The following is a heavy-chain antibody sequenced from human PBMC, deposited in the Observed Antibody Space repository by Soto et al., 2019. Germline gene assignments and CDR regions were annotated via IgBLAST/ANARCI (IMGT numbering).Heavy chain of an antibody. CDR3: ARGPGGWELRGTGRFDF. D-gene: IGHD1-26*01. V-gene: IGHV4-59*01. J-gene: IGHJ4*02. CDR2: IYYSGST. CDR1: GGSISSYY. Sequence: SETLSLTCTVSGGSISSYYWSWIRQPPGKGLEWIGYIYYSGSTNYNPSLKSRVTISVDTSKNQFSLKLSSVTAADTAVYYCARGPGGWELRGTGRFDFWRQGILVTVS.